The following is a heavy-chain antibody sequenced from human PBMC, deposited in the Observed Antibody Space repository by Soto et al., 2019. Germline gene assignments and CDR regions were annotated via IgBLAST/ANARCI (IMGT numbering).Heavy chain of an antibody. V-gene: IGHV1-69*18. D-gene: IGHD3-10*01. CDR3: ARDGGFGELKY. J-gene: IGHJ4*02. CDR2: IIPVFGTT. CDR1: GDTFSGYP. Sequence: QVQLVQSGAELKKPGSSVKVSYKASGDTFSGYPINWVRQAPGEGLEWMGRIIPVFGTTNDAQRFEGRVTFTAVESTNTAYMELRGLLSEDTAVYYCARDGGFGELKYWGPGTLVTVSS.